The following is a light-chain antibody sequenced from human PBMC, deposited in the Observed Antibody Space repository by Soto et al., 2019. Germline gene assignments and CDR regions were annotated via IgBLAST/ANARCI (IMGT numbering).Light chain of an antibody. Sequence: DIQMTQSPPSVSSSVGDRVTITCRARQGIGSWLAWYQQKPGKAPKLLIYAASSLHSGVPSRFSGSGSRTHFTLTISNLQPEDFATDYCQQVDSFPYSFGQGTKLEIK. V-gene: IGKV1-12*02. CDR2: AAS. J-gene: IGKJ2*01. CDR1: QGIGSW. CDR3: QQVDSFPYS.